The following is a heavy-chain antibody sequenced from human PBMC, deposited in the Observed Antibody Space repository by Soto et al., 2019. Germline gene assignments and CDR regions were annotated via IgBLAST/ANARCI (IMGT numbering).Heavy chain of an antibody. V-gene: IGHV1-18*01. CDR2: ISFYNDNT. CDR3: GREYCSGTSFFLPDY. Sequence: QVQLVQSGVEVKKPGASVKVSCKASGYTLSKYGISWVRQAPGQGLEWMGWISFYNDNTKYAQTFQGRVTMTTDTSTGTAYMELKSLRSDDTAVYFCGREYCSGTSFFLPDYWGQGTLVAVSS. D-gene: IGHD2-2*01. CDR1: GYTLSKYG. J-gene: IGHJ4*02.